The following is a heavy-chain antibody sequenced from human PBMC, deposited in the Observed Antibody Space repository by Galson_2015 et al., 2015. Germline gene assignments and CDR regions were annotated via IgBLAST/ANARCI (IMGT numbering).Heavy chain of an antibody. J-gene: IGHJ4*02. V-gene: IGHV3-23*01. D-gene: IGHD1-26*01. CDR2: ITGSGDKT. Sequence: SLRLSCAASGFTFRSYGMSWVRQAPGKGLEWVSVITGSGDKTYYADSVKGRFTISRDNSKNTLYLQMNSRRDEDTAVFYCAKVPRGALPLYFDPGGQGPLVTVPS. CDR1: GFTFRSYG. CDR3: AKVPRGALPLYFDP.